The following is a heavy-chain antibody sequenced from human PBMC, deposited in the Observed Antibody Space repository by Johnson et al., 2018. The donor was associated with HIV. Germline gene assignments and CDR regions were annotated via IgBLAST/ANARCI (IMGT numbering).Heavy chain of an antibody. J-gene: IGHJ3*02. D-gene: IGHD3/OR15-3a*01. CDR1: GFTFSSYG. CDR2: ISSDGSNK. V-gene: IGHV3-30*19. Sequence: QVQLVESGGCVVQPGRSLRLSCAASGFTFSSYGMHWVRQAPGKGLEWVAVISSDGSNKYYADSVKGRFTVSRDNAKNTLYLQMNSLRAEDTAVYYCARDGLAANAFDTWGQGTMVTVSS. CDR3: ARDGLAANAFDT.